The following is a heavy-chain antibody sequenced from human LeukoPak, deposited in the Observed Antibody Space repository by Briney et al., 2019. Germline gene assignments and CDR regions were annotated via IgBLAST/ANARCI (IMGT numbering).Heavy chain of an antibody. D-gene: IGHD1-7*01. Sequence: SETLSLTCTVSGVSISSYYWSWIRQPPGKGLEWIGYIYYSGGTTYNPSLKSGLTISVDTSTNKFSLKLSSVPAADTAVYYCARGPITGTLFDYWGQGTLVTVSS. V-gene: IGHV4-59*01. CDR2: IYYSGGT. J-gene: IGHJ4*02. CDR1: GVSISSYY. CDR3: ARGPITGTLFDY.